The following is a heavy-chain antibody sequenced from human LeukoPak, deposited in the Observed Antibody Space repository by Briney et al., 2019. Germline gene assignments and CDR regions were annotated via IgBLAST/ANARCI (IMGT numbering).Heavy chain of an antibody. CDR2: IYHSGST. CDR3: AGGAAVAGTFFDY. CDR1: GYSISSGYY. D-gene: IGHD6-19*01. J-gene: IGHJ4*02. Sequence: SETLSLTCTVSGYSISSGYYWGWIRQPPGKGLEWIGSIYHSGSTYYNPSLKSRVTISVDTSKNQFSLKLSSVTAADTAVYYCAGGAAVAGTFFDYWGQGTLVTVSS. V-gene: IGHV4-38-2*02.